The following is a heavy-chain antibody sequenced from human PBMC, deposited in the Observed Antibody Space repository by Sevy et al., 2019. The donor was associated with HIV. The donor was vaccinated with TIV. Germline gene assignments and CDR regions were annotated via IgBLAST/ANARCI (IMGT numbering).Heavy chain of an antibody. CDR3: AREGLSLAAGAGVNSGFDF. D-gene: IGHD1-26*01. Sequence: ASVKVSCKASGYTFTDYYIHWVRQAPGQGLEWMGWINPHSAASTYARNFRGRVTVTMDTSISTVYMELSGLQSDDTAVYYCAREGLSLAAGAGVNSGFDFWGQGTLVTVSS. CDR1: GYTFTDYY. V-gene: IGHV1-2*07. CDR2: INPHSAAS. J-gene: IGHJ4*02.